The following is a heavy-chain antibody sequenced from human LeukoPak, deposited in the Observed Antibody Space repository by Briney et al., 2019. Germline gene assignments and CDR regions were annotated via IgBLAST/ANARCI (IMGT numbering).Heavy chain of an antibody. CDR1: RFTFSSYA. Sequence: GGSLRLSCAASRFTFSSYAMSWVRQAPGKGLEWVSAISRSGDNTYYADSVKGRFTISRDNSKNTLFLQMNSLRAEDTAVYYCARHHKGYSYGYRGGYYHYYYMDVWGKGTTVTVSS. D-gene: IGHD5-18*01. J-gene: IGHJ6*03. CDR2: ISRSGDNT. CDR3: ARHHKGYSYGYRGGYYHYYYMDV. V-gene: IGHV3-23*01.